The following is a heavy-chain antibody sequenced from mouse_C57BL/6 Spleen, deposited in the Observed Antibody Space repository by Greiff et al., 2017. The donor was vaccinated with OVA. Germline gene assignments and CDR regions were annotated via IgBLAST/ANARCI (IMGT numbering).Heavy chain of an antibody. CDR1: GYSITSGYY. V-gene: IGHV3-6*01. CDR3: ARVGWDEDY. D-gene: IGHD4-1*01. Sequence: EVQLVESGPGLVQPSQSLSLTCSVTGYSITSGYYWNWLRQFPGNKLEWMGYISYDGSNNYNPSLKNRISISRDTSKNLLFLKLNSVTTEDTATYCCARVGWDEDYWGQGTSVTVSS. CDR2: ISYDGSN. J-gene: IGHJ4*01.